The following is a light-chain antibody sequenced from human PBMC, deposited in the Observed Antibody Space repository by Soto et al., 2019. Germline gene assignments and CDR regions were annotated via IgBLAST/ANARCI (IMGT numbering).Light chain of an antibody. Sequence: DIQMTQSPSTLSASVGDGVTITCRASQSISSWLAWYQQKPGKAPKLLIYKASSLESGVPSRFSGSGSGTEFPLTISSLQPDDFATYYCQQYSTYSRTFGQGTNVEIK. V-gene: IGKV1-5*03. CDR2: KAS. J-gene: IGKJ1*01. CDR3: QQYSTYSRT. CDR1: QSISSW.